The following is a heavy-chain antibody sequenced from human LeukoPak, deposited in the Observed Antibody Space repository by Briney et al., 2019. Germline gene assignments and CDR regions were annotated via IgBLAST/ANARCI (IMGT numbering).Heavy chain of an antibody. J-gene: IGHJ4*02. CDR3: ARGGQGYYDYVWGSYRYFDY. V-gene: IGHV4-34*01. D-gene: IGHD3-16*02. CDR1: GGSFSGYY. CDR2: INHSGST. Sequence: NPSETLSLTCAVYGGSFSGYYWSWIRQPPGKGLEWIGEINHSGSTNYNPSLKSRVTISVDTSKNQFSLKLSSVTAADTAVYYCARGGQGYYDYVWGSYRYFDYWGRGTLVTVSS.